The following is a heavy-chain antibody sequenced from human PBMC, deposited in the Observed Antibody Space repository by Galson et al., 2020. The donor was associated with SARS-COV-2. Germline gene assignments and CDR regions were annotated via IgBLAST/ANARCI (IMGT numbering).Heavy chain of an antibody. J-gene: IGHJ5*02. CDR2: NSDNNGNT. Sequence: ASVKVSCKASRYTFNSYGISWVRQAPGQGLAWMGWNSDNNGNTNYAQKLQGRVTMTTDTSTSTAYMEMRSLRCDDTAVYYCARQLNYYGSGSYYSRFWFDPWGQGTLVTGSS. V-gene: IGHV1-18*01. D-gene: IGHD3-10*01. CDR3: ARQLNYYGSGSYYSRFWFDP. CDR1: RYTFNSYG.